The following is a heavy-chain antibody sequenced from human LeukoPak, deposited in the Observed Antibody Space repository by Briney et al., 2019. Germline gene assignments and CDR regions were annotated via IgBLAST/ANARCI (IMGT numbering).Heavy chain of an antibody. V-gene: IGHV4-61*02. D-gene: IGHD6-13*01. J-gene: IGHJ3*02. CDR2: IYTSGGT. CDR3: AREVAAAGDAFDI. Sequence: PSETLSLTCTVSGGSISSGSYYWSWIRQPAGKGLGWIGRIYTSGGTNCNPSLKSRVTISVDTSKNQFSLKLSSVTAADTAVYYCAREVAAAGDAFDIWGQGTMVTVSS. CDR1: GGSISSGSYY.